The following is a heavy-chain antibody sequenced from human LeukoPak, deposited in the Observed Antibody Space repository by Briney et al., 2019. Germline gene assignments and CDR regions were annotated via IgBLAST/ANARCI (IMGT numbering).Heavy chain of an antibody. CDR3: ARDPGNGGYED. Sequence: GGSLRLSCAASGFTFSSYEMNWVRQAPGKGLEGVSYISSSGSTIYYADSVKGRFTIPRDNAKNTLYLQMNSLRAEDTAVYYCARDPGNGGYEDWGQGTLVTVSS. D-gene: IGHD5-12*01. CDR1: GFTFSSYE. J-gene: IGHJ4*02. V-gene: IGHV3-48*03. CDR2: ISSSGSTI.